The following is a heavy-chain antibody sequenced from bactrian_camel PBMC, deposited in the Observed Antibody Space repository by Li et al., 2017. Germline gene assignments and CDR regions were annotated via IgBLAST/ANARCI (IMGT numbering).Heavy chain of an antibody. CDR1: GFTFSNYY. CDR2: IDIRGAP. J-gene: IGHJ4*01. CDR3: AADAVNLQMARWYTY. Sequence: VVSGGGSVQPGGSLRLSCVGSGFTFSNYYMAWFRQAPGKEREAVAAIDIRGAPTYTYAVSGRFSISRGNAENTLYLQMNDLKIEDTAEYYCAADAVNLQMARWYTYWGQGTQVTVS. D-gene: IGHD2*01. V-gene: IGHV3S67*01.